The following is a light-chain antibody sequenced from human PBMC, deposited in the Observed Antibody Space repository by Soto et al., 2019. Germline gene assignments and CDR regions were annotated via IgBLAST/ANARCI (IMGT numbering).Light chain of an antibody. CDR2: DVS. V-gene: IGLV2-14*03. J-gene: IGLJ1*01. CDR3: SSYSFSPAYL. CDR1: SSDVGVYDY. Sequence: QSVLAQPACVSVSPGQSITISCTGTSSDVGVYDYVSWYQRHPGKAPELRGFDVSNRPSGVSYRFPSSKPGPTASPTISGLHAEDEADYFCSSYSFSPAYLFGS.